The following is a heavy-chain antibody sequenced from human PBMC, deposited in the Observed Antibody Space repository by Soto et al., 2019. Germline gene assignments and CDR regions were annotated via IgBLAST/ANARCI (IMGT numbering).Heavy chain of an antibody. Sequence: SVKVSCKASGGTFSSYAISWVRQAPGQGLEWMGGIIPIFGTANYAQKFQGRVTITADESTSTAYMELSSLRSEDTAVYYCARDKSAAAGMFDYWGQGTLVTVSS. D-gene: IGHD6-13*01. CDR3: ARDKSAAAGMFDY. J-gene: IGHJ4*02. V-gene: IGHV1-69*13. CDR1: GGTFSSYA. CDR2: IIPIFGTA.